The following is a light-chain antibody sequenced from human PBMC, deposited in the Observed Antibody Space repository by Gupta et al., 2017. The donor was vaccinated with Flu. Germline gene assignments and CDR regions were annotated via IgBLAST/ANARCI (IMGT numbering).Light chain of an antibody. Sequence: QSALTQPASVSGSPGQSLTISCTGTSSDVGGYDYVSWYQQHPGKAPELMIYTISNRPSGISNRFSGSKSGNTASLTISGLQAEDEADYYCISYTSSGTYVFGTGTHVTVL. CDR3: ISYTSSGTYV. CDR2: TIS. J-gene: IGLJ1*01. V-gene: IGLV2-14*01. CDR1: SSDVGGYDY.